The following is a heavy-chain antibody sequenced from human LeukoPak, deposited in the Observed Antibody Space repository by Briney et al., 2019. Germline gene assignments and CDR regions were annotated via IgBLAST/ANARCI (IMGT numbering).Heavy chain of an antibody. V-gene: IGHV4-59*01. D-gene: IGHD4-17*01. J-gene: IGHJ4*02. CDR3: ASSDYGDFTDY. CDR2: IYYSGST. Sequence: KSSETLSLTCTVSGGSISSYYWSWIRQPPGKGLEWIGYIYYSGSTNYNPSLKSRVTISVDTSKNQFSLKLSSVTAADTAVYYCASSDYGDFTDYWGQGTLVTVSS. CDR1: GGSISSYY.